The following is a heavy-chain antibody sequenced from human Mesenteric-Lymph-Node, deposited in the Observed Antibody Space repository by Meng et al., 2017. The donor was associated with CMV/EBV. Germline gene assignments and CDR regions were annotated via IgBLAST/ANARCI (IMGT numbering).Heavy chain of an antibody. J-gene: IGHJ3*02. D-gene: IGHD2-2*01. Sequence: GGSLRLSCATSGFPFSRYAMGWVRQTPEKGLEWVSSISTGGDRTYYRESVKGRFTISRDNSKNTLYLQMSSLRAEDTAVYYCARLYCSSTSCMGEDAFDIWGQGTMVTVSS. V-gene: IGHV3-23*01. CDR2: ISTGGDRT. CDR1: GFPFSRYA. CDR3: ARLYCSSTSCMGEDAFDI.